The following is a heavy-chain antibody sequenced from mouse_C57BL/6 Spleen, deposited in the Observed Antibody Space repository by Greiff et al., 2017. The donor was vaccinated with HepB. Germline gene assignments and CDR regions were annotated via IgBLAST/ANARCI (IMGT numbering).Heavy chain of an antibody. V-gene: IGHV1-75*01. Sequence: QVQLQQSGPELVKPGASVKISCKASGYTFTDYYINWVKQRPGQGLEWIGWIFPGSGSTYYNEKFKGKATLTVDKSSSTAYMLLSSLTSEDSAVYFCARRRDYGSSYWYFDVWGTGTTVTVSS. CDR2: IFPGSGST. CDR3: ARRRDYGSSYWYFDV. CDR1: GYTFTDYY. D-gene: IGHD1-1*01. J-gene: IGHJ1*03.